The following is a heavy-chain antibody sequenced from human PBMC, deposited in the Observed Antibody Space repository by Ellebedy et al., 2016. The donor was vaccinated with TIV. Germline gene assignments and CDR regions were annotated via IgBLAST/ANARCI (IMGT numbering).Heavy chain of an antibody. Sequence: ASVKVSCKTSGYVFTAYYIHWVRQAPGQGLEWMGWINPDSGGTNFAQKFHGRVTMTRDTSVNTAYMELSRLESDDTAMYYCARVLRATSGMDVWGQGTTVTVS. D-gene: IGHD4/OR15-4a*01. V-gene: IGHV1-2*02. CDR3: ARVLRATSGMDV. CDR1: GYVFTAYY. CDR2: INPDSGGT. J-gene: IGHJ6*02.